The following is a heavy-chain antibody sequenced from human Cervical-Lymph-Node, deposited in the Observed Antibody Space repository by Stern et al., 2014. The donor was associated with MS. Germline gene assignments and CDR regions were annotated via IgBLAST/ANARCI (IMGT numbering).Heavy chain of an antibody. D-gene: IGHD3-10*01. Sequence: QVTLRESGPALVKPTQTLTLTCTFSGFSLTTSAMSVSWIRPPPGKALEWLARIDWDGDKYYSTSLRTRLTISKDTSSNQVVLILTDMDPVDTATYYCARMTGRGDYYYYSGLDVWGQGTTVTVSS. CDR3: ARMTGRGDYYYYSGLDV. J-gene: IGHJ6*02. CDR1: GFSLTTSAMS. V-gene: IGHV2-70*15. CDR2: IDWDGDK.